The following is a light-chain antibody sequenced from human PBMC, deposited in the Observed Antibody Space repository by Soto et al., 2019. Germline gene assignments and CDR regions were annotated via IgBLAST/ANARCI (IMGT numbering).Light chain of an antibody. Sequence: QSVLTQPASVSGSPGQLITIPCTGTSSDVGRYNYVSWYQQHPGKVPKLIIYEVTNRPSGVSNRFSGSKSGNTASLTISGLQAVDEADYYCSSYTSSSTLVFGGGTKVTVL. J-gene: IGLJ3*02. CDR3: SSYTSSSTLV. V-gene: IGLV2-14*01. CDR1: SSDVGRYNY. CDR2: EVT.